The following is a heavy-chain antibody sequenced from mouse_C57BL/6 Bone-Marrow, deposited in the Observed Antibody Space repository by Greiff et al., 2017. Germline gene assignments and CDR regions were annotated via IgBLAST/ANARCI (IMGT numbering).Heavy chain of an antibody. D-gene: IGHD3-3*01. CDR1: GFNIKDDY. Sequence: VQLQQSGAELVRPGASVKLSCTASGFNIKDDYMHWVKQRPEQGLEWIGWIDPENGDTEYASKFQGKATITTDTSSNTAYLQLSSLTSEYTAVYYCGGAGTTWFAYWGQGTLVTVSA. CDR3: GGAGTTWFAY. J-gene: IGHJ3*01. CDR2: IDPENGDT. V-gene: IGHV14-4*01.